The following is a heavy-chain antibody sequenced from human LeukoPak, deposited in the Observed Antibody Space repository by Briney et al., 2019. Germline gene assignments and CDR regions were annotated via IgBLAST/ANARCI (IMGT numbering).Heavy chain of an antibody. CDR1: GYTFTNYG. CDR3: ARDFSSVHRGEVSYH. Sequence: ASVKVFCKASGYTFTNYGISWVRQAPGQGLEWMGWISAYNGNTNSAQKFQGRVTMTTDTSTNTAYMELRSLRSDDTAVYYCARDFSSVHRGEVSYHWGQGTLVTVSS. V-gene: IGHV1-18*01. CDR2: ISAYNGNT. D-gene: IGHD3-10*01. J-gene: IGHJ5*02.